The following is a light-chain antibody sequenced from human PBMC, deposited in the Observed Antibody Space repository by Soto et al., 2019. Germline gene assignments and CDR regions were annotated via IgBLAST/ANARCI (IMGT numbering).Light chain of an antibody. Sequence: DIVMTQSPDSLAVSLGERATINCKSSQSVLYSSNNKNYLAWYQQKPGQPPKLLIYWASTRESGVPDRFSGXXSGXXXXXXXXXXXXEDVAVYYCQQYYSTPPTFGQGTKLEIK. CDR2: WAS. V-gene: IGKV4-1*01. CDR3: QQYYSTPPT. CDR1: QSVLYSSNNKNY. J-gene: IGKJ2*01.